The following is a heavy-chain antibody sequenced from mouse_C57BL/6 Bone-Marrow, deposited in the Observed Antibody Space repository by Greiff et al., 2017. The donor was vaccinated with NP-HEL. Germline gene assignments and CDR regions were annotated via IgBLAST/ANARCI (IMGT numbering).Heavy chain of an antibody. J-gene: IGHJ2*01. CDR3: ARRDYGSLDY. CDR1: GFTFSSYG. V-gene: IGHV5-6*01. Sequence: EVHLVESGGDLVKPGGSLKLSCAASGFTFSSYGMSWVRQTPDKRLEWVATISSGGSYTYYPDSVKGRFTISRDNAKNTLYLQMSSLKSEDTAMYYCARRDYGSLDYWGQGTTLTVSS. D-gene: IGHD1-1*01. CDR2: ISSGGSYT.